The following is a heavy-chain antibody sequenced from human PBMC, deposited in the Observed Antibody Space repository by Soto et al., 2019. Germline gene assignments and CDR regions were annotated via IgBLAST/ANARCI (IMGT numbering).Heavy chain of an antibody. CDR1: GFTFSSYA. D-gene: IGHD4-17*01. Sequence: QVQLVESGGGVVQPGRSLRLSCAASGFTFSSYAMHWVRQAPGKGLEWVAVISYDGSNKYYADSVKGRFTISRDNSKNPLYLQMNSLRAEDTAVYYCARATHYMTTEQYFDYWGQGTLVTVSS. V-gene: IGHV3-30-3*01. J-gene: IGHJ4*02. CDR2: ISYDGSNK. CDR3: ARATHYMTTEQYFDY.